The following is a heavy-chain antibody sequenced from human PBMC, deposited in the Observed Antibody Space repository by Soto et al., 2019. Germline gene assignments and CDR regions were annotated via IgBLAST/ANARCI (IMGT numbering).Heavy chain of an antibody. Sequence: ASVKVSCKASGYTFTSYYMHWVRQAPGQGLEWMGIINPILGIANYAQKFQGRVTITTDKSTSTVYMELSSLRSEDTAVYYCAGGGDDAFDIWGQGTMVTVSS. CDR2: INPILGIA. CDR3: AGGGDDAFDI. CDR1: GYTFTSYY. V-gene: IGHV1-46*01. J-gene: IGHJ3*02. D-gene: IGHD3-16*01.